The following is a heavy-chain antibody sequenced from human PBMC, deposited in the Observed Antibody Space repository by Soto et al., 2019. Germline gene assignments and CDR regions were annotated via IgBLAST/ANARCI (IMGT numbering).Heavy chain of an antibody. CDR3: ARDTSSTSLRAEYFQF. D-gene: IGHD6-13*01. J-gene: IGHJ1*01. V-gene: IGHV4-39*02. CDR2: VHHSVTT. Sequence: SETLSLTCDVSGGPVGYTSFYWGWLRQSPGKGLEWIGSVHHSVTTYYNPSLKGRVTISMDTSKNQFSLRLTSVTDADTAVYYCARDTSSTSLRAEYFQFWGQGTQVT. CDR1: GGPVGYTSFY.